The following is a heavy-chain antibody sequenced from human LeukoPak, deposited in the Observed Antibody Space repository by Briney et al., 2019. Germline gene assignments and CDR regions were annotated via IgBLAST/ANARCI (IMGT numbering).Heavy chain of an antibody. Sequence: GGSLRLSCAASGFTFSSYAMHWVRQAPGKGLEWVAVISYDGSNKYYADSVKGRFTISRDNSKNTLYLQMNSLRAEDTAVYYCASDGSKLSLVPLKIDYWGQGTLVTVSS. D-gene: IGHD2-8*02. CDR3: ASDGSKLSLVPLKIDY. J-gene: IGHJ4*02. V-gene: IGHV3-30-3*01. CDR2: ISYDGSNK. CDR1: GFTFSSYA.